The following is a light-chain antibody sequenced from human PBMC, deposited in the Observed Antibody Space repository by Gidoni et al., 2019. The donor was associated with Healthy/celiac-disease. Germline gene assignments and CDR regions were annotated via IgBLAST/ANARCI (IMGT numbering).Light chain of an antibody. CDR2: YKSDSDK. CDR1: SGINVGTYR. CDR3: MIWHSSASV. Sequence: QAVLTQPSSLSASPGASASLTCTLRSGINVGTYRIYWYQQKPGSPPQYLLRYKSDSDKQHGSGVPIRFSGSKDASANAGILLLPGLQSEDEAYYYCMIWHSSASVFGGGTKLTVL. J-gene: IGLJ2*01. V-gene: IGLV5-45*03.